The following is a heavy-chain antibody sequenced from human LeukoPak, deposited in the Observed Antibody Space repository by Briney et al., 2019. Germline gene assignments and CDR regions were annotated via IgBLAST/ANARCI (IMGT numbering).Heavy chain of an antibody. CDR3: AKDGHCSSTSCYTYDY. V-gene: IGHV3-23*01. Sequence: GGSLRLSCAASGFTFSTSAMSWVRQAAGKGLEWVSAISGSGGSTYYADSVKGRFTISRDNSKNTLYLQMNSLRAEDTAVYYCAKDGHCSSTSCYTYDYWGQGTLVTVSS. J-gene: IGHJ4*02. D-gene: IGHD2-2*02. CDR2: ISGSGGST. CDR1: GFTFSTSA.